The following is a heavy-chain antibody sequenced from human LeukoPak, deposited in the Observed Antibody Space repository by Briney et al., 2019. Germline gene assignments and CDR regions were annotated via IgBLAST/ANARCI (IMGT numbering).Heavy chain of an antibody. Sequence: PSETLSLTCTLSGDSINNYFWHWARQPPGKGLEWIGYTHYSETTNYNPSLKSRVTISVDTSKNQFSLKLSSVTAADTAVYYCARANSTGVDWGQGTLVTVSS. D-gene: IGHD2/OR15-2a*01. CDR3: ARANSTGVD. CDR2: THYSETT. J-gene: IGHJ4*02. CDR1: GDSINNYF. V-gene: IGHV4-59*01.